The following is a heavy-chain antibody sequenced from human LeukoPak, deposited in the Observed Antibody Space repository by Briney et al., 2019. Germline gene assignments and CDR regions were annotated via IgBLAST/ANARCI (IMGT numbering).Heavy chain of an antibody. V-gene: IGHV4-34*01. CDR1: GGSFSGYY. D-gene: IGHD6-19*01. J-gene: IGHJ3*02. CDR2: INHSGST. CDR3: ARRGSGWSTRGAFDI. Sequence: SETLSLTCAVYGGSFSGYYWSWIRQPPGKGLEWIGEINHSGSTNYNPSLTSRVTISVDTSKNQFSLKLSSVTAADTAVYYCARRGSGWSTRGAFDIWGQGTMVTVSS.